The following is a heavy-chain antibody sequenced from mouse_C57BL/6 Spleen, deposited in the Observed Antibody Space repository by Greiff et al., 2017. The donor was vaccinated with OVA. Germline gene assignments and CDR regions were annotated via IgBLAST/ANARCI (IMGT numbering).Heavy chain of an antibody. D-gene: IGHD3-2*02. V-gene: IGHV1-15*01. CDR1: GYTFTDYE. J-gene: IGHJ4*01. CDR3: TRWDSSGYGYAMDY. Sequence: QVQLQQSGAELVRPGASVTLSCQASGYTFTDYEMHWVKQTPVHGLEWIGAIDPETGGTAYNQKFKGKAILTADKSSSTAYMELRSLTSEDSAVYYCTRWDSSGYGYAMDYWGQGTSVTVSS. CDR2: IDPETGGT.